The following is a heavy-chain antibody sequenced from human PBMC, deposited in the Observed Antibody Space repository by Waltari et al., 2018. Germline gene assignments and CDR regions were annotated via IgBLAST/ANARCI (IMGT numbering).Heavy chain of an antibody. J-gene: IGHJ4*02. CDR2: IISSSSYI. V-gene: IGHV3-21*01. D-gene: IGHD6-13*01. CDR3: ARTRGEQQLPVAFDY. Sequence: EVQLVESGGGLVKPGGSLRLSCAASRFTFSSYSMNWVRQAPGKGLEWVSSIISSSSYIYYADSVKGRFTISRDNAKNSLYLQMNSLRAEDTAVYYCARTRGEQQLPVAFDYWGQGTLVTVSS. CDR1: RFTFSSYS.